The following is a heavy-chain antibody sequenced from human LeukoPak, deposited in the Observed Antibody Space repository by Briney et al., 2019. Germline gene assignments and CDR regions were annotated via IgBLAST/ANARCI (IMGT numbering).Heavy chain of an antibody. J-gene: IGHJ6*03. Sequence: GSLILSCAASGFPFNNYNMNWVRQAPGKALEWVSSITSSGAYIFYADSVKGRFTISRDNAKDSLYLQMNSLGPEDTAVYYCARDPYSGNYGNYYYYYMDVWGKGTTVTISS. V-gene: IGHV3-21*01. CDR3: ARDPYSGNYGNYYYYYMDV. CDR1: GFPFNNYN. D-gene: IGHD1-26*01. CDR2: ITSSGAYI.